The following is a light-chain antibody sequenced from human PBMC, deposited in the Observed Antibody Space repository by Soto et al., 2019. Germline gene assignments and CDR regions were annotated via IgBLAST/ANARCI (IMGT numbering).Light chain of an antibody. Sequence: QSALTQPASVSDSPGQSITISCTGTSSDVGGSNFVSWYQQHPGKPPKLIIYDVANRPSGVSNRFFGSKSGSTASLIISRLQTEDEADYYCVSYTSSTTYVFGTGPKLTVL. CDR2: DVA. J-gene: IGLJ1*01. V-gene: IGLV2-14*03. CDR1: SSDVGGSNF. CDR3: VSYTSSTTYV.